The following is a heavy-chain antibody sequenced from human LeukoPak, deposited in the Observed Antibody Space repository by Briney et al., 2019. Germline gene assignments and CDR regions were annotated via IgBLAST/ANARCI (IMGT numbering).Heavy chain of an antibody. CDR1: GFTFSNYG. Sequence: SGGSLRLSCAASGFTFSNYGMNWVRLTPGKGLEWVALISSDGSNKHYSDSVRGRFTISRDNSKNTLYLQMNSLRAEDTAVYYCAKGSKEVVFTRDHYMDVWGKGTTVTMSS. CDR3: AKGSKEVVFTRDHYMDV. CDR2: ISSDGSNK. D-gene: IGHD3-22*01. V-gene: IGHV3-30*18. J-gene: IGHJ6*03.